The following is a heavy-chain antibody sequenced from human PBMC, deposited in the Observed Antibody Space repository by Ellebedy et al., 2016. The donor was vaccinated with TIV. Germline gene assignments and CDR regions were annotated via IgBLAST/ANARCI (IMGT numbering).Heavy chain of an antibody. D-gene: IGHD1-7*01. CDR1: GFTFGSYG. CDR2: IWYDGSNK. J-gene: IGHJ3*02. V-gene: IGHV3-33*01. CDR3: ARVLRELSDAFDI. Sequence: GGSLRLSXAASGFTFGSYGMHWVRQAPGKGLEWVAVIWYDGSNKYYADSVKGRFTISRDNSKNTLYLQMNSLRAEDTAVYYYARVLRELSDAFDIWGQGTMVTVSS.